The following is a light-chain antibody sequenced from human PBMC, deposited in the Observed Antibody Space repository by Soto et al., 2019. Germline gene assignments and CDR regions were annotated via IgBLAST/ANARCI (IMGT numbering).Light chain of an antibody. J-gene: IGKJ5*01. V-gene: IGKV3-20*01. CDR1: QSVNSR. Sequence: EIVLRHSPCALSLSPGERATLSCRASQSVNSRLAWYQHKPGQAPRLLISGASSRATGIPDRFSGSGSATDFTLTITRLEPEDFALYYCQHYGRSPITFGQGTRLEIK. CDR2: GAS. CDR3: QHYGRSPIT.